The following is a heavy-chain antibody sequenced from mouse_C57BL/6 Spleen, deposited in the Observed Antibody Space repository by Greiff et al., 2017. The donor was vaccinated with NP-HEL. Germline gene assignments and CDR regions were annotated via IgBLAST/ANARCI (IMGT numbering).Heavy chain of an antibody. CDR2: ISSGSSTI. V-gene: IGHV5-17*01. Sequence: EVHLVESGGGLVKPGGSLKLSCAASGFTFSDYGMHWVRQAPEKGLEWVAYISSGSSTIYYVDTVKGRFPISRDNAKNTLFLQMTSLRSEDTAMYYCAGGDYYAMDYWGQGTSVTVSS. D-gene: IGHD3-3*01. J-gene: IGHJ4*01. CDR3: AGGDYYAMDY. CDR1: GFTFSDYG.